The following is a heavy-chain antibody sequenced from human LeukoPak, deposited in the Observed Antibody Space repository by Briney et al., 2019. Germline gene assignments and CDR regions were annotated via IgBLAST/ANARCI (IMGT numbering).Heavy chain of an antibody. J-gene: IGHJ4*02. V-gene: IGHV3-30*18. CDR1: GFTFGDYG. Sequence: GGSLRLSCTTSGFTFGDYGLNWFRQAPGKGLEWVAVISYDGSNKYYADSVKGRFTISRDNSKNTLYLQMNSLRAEDTAVYYCAKSLVGAVDYWGQGTLVTVSS. CDR2: ISYDGSNK. CDR3: AKSLVGAVDY. D-gene: IGHD1-26*01.